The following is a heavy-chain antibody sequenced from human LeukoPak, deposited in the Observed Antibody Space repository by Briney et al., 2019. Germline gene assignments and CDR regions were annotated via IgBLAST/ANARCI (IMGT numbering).Heavy chain of an antibody. Sequence: SETLSLTCAVYGGSFSGYYWRWIRQPPGPGLERIGEINHSGSTNYNPSPKSQVTISVDTSKIQFSLKLSSVTAADTAVYYCARGMGYCSGGSCYYYYYGMDVWGKGTTVTVSS. D-gene: IGHD2-15*01. V-gene: IGHV4-34*01. CDR1: GGSFSGYY. CDR3: ARGMGYCSGGSCYYYYYGMDV. J-gene: IGHJ6*04. CDR2: INHSGST.